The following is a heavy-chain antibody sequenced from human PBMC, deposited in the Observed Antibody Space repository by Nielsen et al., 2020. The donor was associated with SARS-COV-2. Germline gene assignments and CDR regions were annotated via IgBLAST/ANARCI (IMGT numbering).Heavy chain of an antibody. CDR3: ARDQPETGTARDY. V-gene: IGHV3-33*01. Sequence: GESLKISCAASGFTFSSYGMHWVRQAPGKGLEWVAVIWYDGSNKYYADSVKGRFTISRDSSKNTLYLQMSSLRAEDTALYHCARDQPETGTARDYWGQGTLVTVSS. D-gene: IGHD1-1*01. CDR2: IWYDGSNK. CDR1: GFTFSSYG. J-gene: IGHJ4*02.